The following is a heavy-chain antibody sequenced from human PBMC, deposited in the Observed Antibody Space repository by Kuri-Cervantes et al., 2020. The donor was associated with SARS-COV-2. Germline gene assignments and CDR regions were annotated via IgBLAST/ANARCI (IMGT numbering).Heavy chain of an antibody. Sequence: GSLRLSCSLYGGSFSGFYWSWIRQTPGKGLEWMGEINHSGSANYSPSLKSRVTISVDTSKNQFSLRPSSVTAADTSVYYCARASTTIYGVLIALFSLNAFGIWGQGTMVTVSS. CDR2: INHSGSA. V-gene: IGHV4-34*01. D-gene: IGHD3-3*01. J-gene: IGHJ3*02. CDR3: ARASTTIYGVLIALFSLNAFGI. CDR1: GGSFSGFY.